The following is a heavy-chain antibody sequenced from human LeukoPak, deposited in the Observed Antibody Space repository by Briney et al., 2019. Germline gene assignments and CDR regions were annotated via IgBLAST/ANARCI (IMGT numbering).Heavy chain of an antibody. V-gene: IGHV3-30*04. CDR2: ISYDGSNK. CDR1: GFTFSSYA. CDR3: AKDDGRYYFDF. Sequence: GGSLRLSCAASGFTFSSYAMHWVRQAPGKGLEWVAVISYDGSNKYYADSVKGRFTISRDNSKNTLYLQMNSLRAEDTAVYYCAKDDGRYYFDFWGQGALVTVSS. J-gene: IGHJ4*02.